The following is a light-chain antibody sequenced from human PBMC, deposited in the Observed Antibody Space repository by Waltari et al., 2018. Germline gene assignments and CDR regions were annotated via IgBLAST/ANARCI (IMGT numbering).Light chain of an antibody. CDR2: DTS. Sequence: EIVLPQSPATLSLSPGERATLSCRASQSVRVYLAWYQQKPGQAPRLLIYDTSNRASGTPDRFSGSGSGTDFSLSISSLEPEDFAVYYCQQRHNWPLTFGGGTKVEIK. CDR1: QSVRVY. J-gene: IGKJ4*01. CDR3: QQRHNWPLT. V-gene: IGKV3-11*01.